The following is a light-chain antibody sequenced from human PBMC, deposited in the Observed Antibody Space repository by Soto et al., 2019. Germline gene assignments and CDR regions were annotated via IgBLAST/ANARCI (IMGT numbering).Light chain of an antibody. V-gene: IGLV1-47*01. CDR3: AVWDQSLTGWV. CDR2: RDG. Sequence: QSVLTQPPSLFAAPGQNVTISCSGSNTNIGNHFVSWYQQLPGTAPRLLIFRDGQRPSGVPARFFGSKSGTSASLAITGLRSEDEADYYCAVWDQSLTGWVFGGGTKLTVL. CDR1: NTNIGNHF. J-gene: IGLJ3*02.